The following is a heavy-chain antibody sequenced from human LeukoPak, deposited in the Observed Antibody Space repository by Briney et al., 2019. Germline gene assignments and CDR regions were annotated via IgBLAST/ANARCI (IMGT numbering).Heavy chain of an antibody. CDR3: ARDRVVVTAIRYDAFDI. J-gene: IGHJ3*02. Sequence: SETLSLTCTVSGGSISSGSYYWSWIRQPAGKGLEWIGRIYISGSTNYNPSLKSRVTISVDTSKNQFSLKLSSETAADTAVYYCARDRVVVTAIRYDAFDIWGQGTMVTVSS. D-gene: IGHD2-21*02. CDR2: IYISGST. CDR1: GGSISSGSYY. V-gene: IGHV4-61*02.